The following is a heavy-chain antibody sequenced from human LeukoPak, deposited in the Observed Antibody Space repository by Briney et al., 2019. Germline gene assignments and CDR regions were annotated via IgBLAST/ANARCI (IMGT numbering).Heavy chain of an antibody. D-gene: IGHD6-19*01. V-gene: IGHV3-74*01. J-gene: IGHJ4*02. CDR2: INSDGNST. CDR1: GFTISSYW. CDR3: ARDFLKQCSDY. Sequence: SGGTLRLSCAASGFTISSYWMHGVRQAQGKGVGWVSRINSDGNSTSYADSVKGRFTISRDNAKNTLYLPMISLSAEDTAVYYCARDFLKQCSDYWGQGTLVTVSS.